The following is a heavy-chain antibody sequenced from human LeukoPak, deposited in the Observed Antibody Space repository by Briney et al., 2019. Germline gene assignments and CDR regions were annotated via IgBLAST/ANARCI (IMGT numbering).Heavy chain of an antibody. Sequence: ASVKVSCKASGGTFSSYAISWMRQAPGQGLEWMGRIIPILGIANYAQKFQGRVTITADKSASTAYMELSSLRSEDTAVYYCARAPVVITSPFDYWGQGTLVTVSS. J-gene: IGHJ4*02. V-gene: IGHV1-69*04. CDR1: GGTFSSYA. CDR3: ARAPVVITSPFDY. CDR2: IIPILGIA. D-gene: IGHD3-22*01.